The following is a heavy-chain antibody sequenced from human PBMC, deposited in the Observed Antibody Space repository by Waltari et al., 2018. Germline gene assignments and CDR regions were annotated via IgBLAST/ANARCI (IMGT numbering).Heavy chain of an antibody. J-gene: IGHJ3*02. Sequence: QLHLQESGPGLVKPSVTLSITCTVYGRSISSSRYSGGWIRTPPRAGPEWIGSIYYSGSTYYHPSLRSRVTISVDTSKNQFSLKLSSVTAADTAVYYCARHATAGIVGATMVAFDIWGQGTMVTVSS. V-gene: IGHV4-39*01. CDR2: IYYSGST. CDR1: GRSISSSRYS. CDR3: ARHATAGIVGATMVAFDI. D-gene: IGHD1-26*01.